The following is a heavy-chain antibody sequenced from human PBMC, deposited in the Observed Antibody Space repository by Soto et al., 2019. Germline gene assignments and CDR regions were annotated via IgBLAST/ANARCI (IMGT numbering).Heavy chain of an antibody. V-gene: IGHV4-31*03. CDR1: GGSISSGGYY. CDR3: ARSGLGSHAGYYFDY. D-gene: IGHD3-16*01. Sequence: PLETLSLTCTVSGGSISSGGYYWSWIRQHPGKGLEWIGYIYYSGSTYYNPSLKSRVTISVDTSKNQFSLKLSSVTAADTAVYYCARSGLGSHAGYYFDYWGQGTLVTVSS. J-gene: IGHJ4*02. CDR2: IYYSGST.